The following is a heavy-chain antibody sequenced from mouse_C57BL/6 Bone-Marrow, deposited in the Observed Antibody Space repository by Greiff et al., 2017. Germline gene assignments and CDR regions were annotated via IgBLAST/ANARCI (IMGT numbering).Heavy chain of an antibody. CDR2: IDPANGNT. V-gene: IGHV14-3*01. Sequence: EVQLQQSVAELVRPGASVKLSCTASGFNFKNTYMHWVKQRPEQGLEWIGRIDPANGNTKYAAKFQGKATITADTSSNTAYLQLSSLTSEDTAIYCGARAQFYDGYYGYFDYWGQGTTLTVSS. D-gene: IGHD2-3*01. J-gene: IGHJ2*01. CDR1: GFNFKNTY. CDR3: ARAQFYDGYYGYFDY.